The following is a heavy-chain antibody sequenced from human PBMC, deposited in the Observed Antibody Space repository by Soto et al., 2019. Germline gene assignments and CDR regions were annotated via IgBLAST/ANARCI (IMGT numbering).Heavy chain of an antibody. CDR2: IYHSGST. J-gene: IGHJ4*02. CDR1: GGSISSGGYS. CDR3: ARWGYYGSGIYFDY. V-gene: IGHV4-30-2*01. Sequence: SETLSLTCAVSGGSISSGGYSWSWIRQPPGKGLEWIGYIYHSGSTYYNPSLKSRVTISVDRSKNQFSLKLSSVTAADTAVYYCARWGYYGSGIYFDYWGQGTLVTVSS. D-gene: IGHD3-10*01.